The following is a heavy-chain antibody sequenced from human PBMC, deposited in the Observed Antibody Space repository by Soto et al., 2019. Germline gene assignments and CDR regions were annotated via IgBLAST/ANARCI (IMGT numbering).Heavy chain of an antibody. V-gene: IGHV3-23*01. CDR3: AKDRRGGYCSGGRCYSPDY. D-gene: IGHD2-15*01. CDR2: FSGSGGST. J-gene: IGHJ4*02. Sequence: EVQLLESGGGLVQPGGSLRLSCATSGFTFGSYDMSWVRQAPGKGLEWVSTFSGSGGSTYYADSVKGRFTISRDNSKNMVYLQMNSLRAEDTAVYYCAKDRRGGYCSGGRCYSPDYWGQGTLVTVSS. CDR1: GFTFGSYD.